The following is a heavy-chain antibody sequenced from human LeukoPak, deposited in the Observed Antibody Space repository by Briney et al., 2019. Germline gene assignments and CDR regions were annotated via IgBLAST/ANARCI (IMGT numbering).Heavy chain of an antibody. V-gene: IGHV3-21*01. D-gene: IGHD4-11*01. CDR2: ISSSSSYI. CDR1: GFTFSSYS. Sequence: GGSLRLSCAASGFTFSSYSMNWVRQAPGKGLEWVSSISSSSSYIYYADSVKGRFTISRDNAKNSLYLQMNSLRAEDTAVYYCAPIGSTVTTYFDYWGQGILVTVSS. J-gene: IGHJ4*02. CDR3: APIGSTVTTYFDY.